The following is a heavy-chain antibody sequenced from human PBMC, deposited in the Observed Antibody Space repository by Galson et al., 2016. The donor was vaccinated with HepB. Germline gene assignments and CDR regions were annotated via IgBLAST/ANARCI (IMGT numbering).Heavy chain of an antibody. J-gene: IGHJ6*02. CDR2: ISHDGSDK. CDR1: GFSFSSHG. V-gene: IGHV3-30*18. CDR3: AKDLGARYDFWSGSRGYYNYYGMDV. Sequence: SLRLSCAASGFSFSSHGMHWVRQAPGKGLEWVALISHDGSDKFYAVSVKGRFTISRDNSKNTLYLQMNSLRAEDTAVYYCAKDLGARYDFWSGSRGYYNYYGMDVRGQGTTVTFSS. D-gene: IGHD3-3*01.